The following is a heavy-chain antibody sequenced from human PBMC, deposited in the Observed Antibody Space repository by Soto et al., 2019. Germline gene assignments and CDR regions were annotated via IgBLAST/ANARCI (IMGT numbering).Heavy chain of an antibody. J-gene: IGHJ4*02. CDR3: AKDPSRTGALDY. V-gene: IGHV3-9*01. CDR2: ISWNSGSI. D-gene: IGHD7-27*01. CDR1: GFTFDDYA. Sequence: GGSLRLSCAASGFTFDDYAMHWVRQAPGKGLEWVSGISWNSGSIGYADSVKGRFTISRDNSKNTLYLQMNSLRAEDTAVYYCAKDPSRTGALDYWGQGTLVTVSS.